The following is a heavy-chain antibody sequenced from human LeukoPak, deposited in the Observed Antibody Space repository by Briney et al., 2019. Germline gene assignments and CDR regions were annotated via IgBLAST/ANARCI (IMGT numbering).Heavy chain of an antibody. J-gene: IGHJ4*02. CDR2: IYYSGST. Sequence: SESLSLTCTVSGGSISSGDYYWGWICQPRGKGLEWFGYIYYSGSTYYNPSLKSRVTISVDTSKNQFSLKLSSVTAADTAVYYCARDPGATTYSYGCFDYWGQGTLVTVSS. CDR3: ARDPGATTYSYGCFDY. D-gene: IGHD5-18*01. CDR1: GGSISSGDYY. V-gene: IGHV4-30-4*01.